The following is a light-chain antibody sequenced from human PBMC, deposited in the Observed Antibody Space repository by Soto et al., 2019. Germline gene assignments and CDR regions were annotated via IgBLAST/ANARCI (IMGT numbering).Light chain of an antibody. V-gene: IGLV2-8*01. J-gene: IGLJ1*01. Sequence: QSALTQPPSASGSPGQSVTISCTGTSSDIGAYNYVSWYQQHPGKAPKLMIFEVSKRPSGVPDRFSASKSGNTASLTVPGLQAEDEADYYCSSHGGSNNFYVFGTGTKVTVL. CDR1: SSDIGAYNY. CDR2: EVS. CDR3: SSHGGSNNFYV.